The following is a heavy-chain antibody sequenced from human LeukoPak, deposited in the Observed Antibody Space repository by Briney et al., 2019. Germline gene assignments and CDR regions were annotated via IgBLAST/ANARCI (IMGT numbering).Heavy chain of an antibody. J-gene: IGHJ5*02. Sequence: SETLSLTCTVSGGSISSSSYYWGWIRQPPGKGLEWIGSIYYSGGTYYNPSLKSRVAMSVDTSKNQFSLRLSSVTAADTAVYYCARSKYGWGNWFDPWGQGTLVTVSS. CDR2: IYYSGGT. CDR3: ARSKYGWGNWFDP. CDR1: GGSISSSSYY. V-gene: IGHV4-39*01. D-gene: IGHD3-16*01.